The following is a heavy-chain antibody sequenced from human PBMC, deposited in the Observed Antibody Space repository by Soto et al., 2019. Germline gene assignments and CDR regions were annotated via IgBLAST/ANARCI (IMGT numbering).Heavy chain of an antibody. CDR3: ARDPWRTPPEAAFDV. D-gene: IGHD1-1*01. J-gene: IGHJ3*01. CDR2: IYFSGVT. Sequence: QVQLQESGPGLVEPSQTLSLTCTASGGSISSAGYYWSWIRQRPGKGLEWIGYIYFSGVTYYNPSLESRVTISVDTSKIQFSLRLSSVTAADTAVYYCARDPWRTPPEAAFDVWGQGTKVTVSS. V-gene: IGHV4-31*03. CDR1: GGSISSAGYY.